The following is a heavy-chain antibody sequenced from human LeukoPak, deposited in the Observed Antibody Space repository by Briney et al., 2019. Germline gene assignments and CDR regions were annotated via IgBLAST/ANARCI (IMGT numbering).Heavy chain of an antibody. CDR1: GFTFSSYA. J-gene: IGHJ5*02. Sequence: GGSLRLSCAASGFTFSSYAMSWVRRAPGKGLEWVSAISGSGGSTYYADSVKGRFTISRDDSKNTLYLQMNSLRAEDTAVYYCAPDRGLRWFDPWGQGTLVTVSS. V-gene: IGHV3-23*01. D-gene: IGHD2-8*01. CDR3: APDRGLRWFDP. CDR2: ISGSGGST.